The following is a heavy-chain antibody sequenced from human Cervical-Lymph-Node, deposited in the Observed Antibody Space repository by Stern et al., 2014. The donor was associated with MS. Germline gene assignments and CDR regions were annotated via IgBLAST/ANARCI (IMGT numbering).Heavy chain of an antibody. CDR2: ITNSGASM. D-gene: IGHD2-2*01. V-gene: IGHV3-21*01. CDR1: GFTFSDYS. J-gene: IGHJ5*02. CDR3: ASTLHGGLYNWFDP. Sequence: EVQLVESGGGLVTPGGSLRLSCAASGFTFSDYSMNWVRQAPGKGLEWVSSITNSGASMYYGDSGKGRFTISRDNAKNTLYRQMDSLSAEDTATYFCASTLHGGLYNWFDPWGQGTLVTVSS.